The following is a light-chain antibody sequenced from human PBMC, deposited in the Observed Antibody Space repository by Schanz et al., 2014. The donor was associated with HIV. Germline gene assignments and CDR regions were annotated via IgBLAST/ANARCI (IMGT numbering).Light chain of an antibody. CDR2: GAS. CDR1: QNIDNY. CDR3: QQGDTFPT. J-gene: IGKJ2*01. Sequence: DIQMTQSPSSLSASVGDRVTITCWASQNIDNYLNWYQQKPGKGPKLLIYGASSLQRGVPSRFSGSGSGTAFTLTINGLQPEDFATYYCQQGDTFPTFGQGTKLEI. V-gene: IGKV1-39*01.